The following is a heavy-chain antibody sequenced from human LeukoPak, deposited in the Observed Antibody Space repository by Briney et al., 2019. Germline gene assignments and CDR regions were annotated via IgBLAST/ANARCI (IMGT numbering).Heavy chain of an antibody. CDR3: ARGSSYYYGSGGFGVYI. CDR1: GFTFTSYW. J-gene: IGHJ3*02. CDR2: IKQDGSEK. Sequence: PGGSLRLSCVASGFTFTSYWMSWVRQAPGKGLEWVANIKQDGSEKYYLDSLEGRFTISRDNAKNSLYLQMNSLRAEDTAVYYCARGSSYYYGSGGFGVYIWGQGTMVTVSS. V-gene: IGHV3-7*01. D-gene: IGHD3-10*01.